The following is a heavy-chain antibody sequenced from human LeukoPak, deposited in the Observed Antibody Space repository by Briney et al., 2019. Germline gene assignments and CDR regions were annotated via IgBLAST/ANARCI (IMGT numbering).Heavy chain of an antibody. J-gene: IGHJ6*02. V-gene: IGHV3-11*05. CDR1: GFTFSDYH. Sequence: GGSLRLSCVATGFTFSDYHMIWLRQAPGKGLEWLSYLTDSSGFTNYADSVKGRFTISRDNAKNSLYLQINSLRADDTAVYYCARDLAADKRAMDVWGQGTTVTVSS. D-gene: IGHD6-13*01. CDR3: ARDLAADKRAMDV. CDR2: LTDSSGFT.